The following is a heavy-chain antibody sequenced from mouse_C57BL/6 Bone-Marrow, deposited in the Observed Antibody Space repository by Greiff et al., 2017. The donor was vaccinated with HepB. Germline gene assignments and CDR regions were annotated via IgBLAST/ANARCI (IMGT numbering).Heavy chain of an antibody. CDR3: ARRLLYYAMDY. CDR1: GYTFTSYW. Sequence: QVQLQQPGAELVRPGTSVKLSCKASGYTFTSYWMHWVKQRPGQGLEWIGVIDPSDSYTNYNQKFKGKATLTVDTSSSTAYMQLSSLTSEDSAVYDCARRLLYYAMDYWGQGTSVTVSS. J-gene: IGHJ4*01. CDR2: IDPSDSYT. V-gene: IGHV1-59*01. D-gene: IGHD1-2*01.